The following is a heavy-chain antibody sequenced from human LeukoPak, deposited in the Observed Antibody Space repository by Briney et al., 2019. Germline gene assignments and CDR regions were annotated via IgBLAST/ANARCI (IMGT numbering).Heavy chain of an antibody. CDR3: AAVVLLRRGNNGDY. CDR2: IVVGSGNT. D-gene: IGHD2/OR15-2a*01. CDR1: GFTFTSSA. V-gene: IGHV1-58*01. Sequence: SVKVSCKASGFTFTSSAVQWVRQARGQRLEWIGWIVVGSGNTNYAQKFQERVTITRDMSTGTAYMELSSLRSEDTAVYYCAAVVLLRRGNNGDYWGQGTLVTVSS. J-gene: IGHJ4*02.